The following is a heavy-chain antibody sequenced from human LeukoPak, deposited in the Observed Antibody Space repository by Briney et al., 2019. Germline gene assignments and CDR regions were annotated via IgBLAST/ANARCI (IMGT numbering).Heavy chain of an antibody. J-gene: IGHJ1*01. CDR2: ISAYNGST. D-gene: IGHD6-13*01. CDR3: ARDKAAGTEYFQH. Sequence: ASVKVSCKASGYTFTSYGISWVRQAPGQGLEWIGWISAYNGSTKYAQKVQGRVTMTTDTSTSTAYMELRSLRSDDTAVYYCARDKAAGTEYFQHWGQGTLVTVSS. V-gene: IGHV1-18*01. CDR1: GYTFTSYG.